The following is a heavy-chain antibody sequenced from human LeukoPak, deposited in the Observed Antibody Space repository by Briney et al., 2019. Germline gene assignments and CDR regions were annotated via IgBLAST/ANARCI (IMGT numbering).Heavy chain of an antibody. CDR3: ARDRGDTAMAHPFDY. J-gene: IGHJ4*02. V-gene: IGHV4-59*01. D-gene: IGHD5-18*01. CDR1: GVTISTYY. Sequence: SETLSLTCTASGVTISTYYWSWIRQPPGKGLEWIGVIYFSGSTYYNPSLKSRVTISIDTSKNTFSLKLSSVTAADTAVYYCARDRGDTAMAHPFDYWGQGTLVTVSS. CDR2: IYFSGST.